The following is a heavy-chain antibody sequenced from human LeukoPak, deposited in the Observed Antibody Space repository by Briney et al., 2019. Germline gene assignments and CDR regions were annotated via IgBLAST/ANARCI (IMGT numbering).Heavy chain of an antibody. J-gene: IGHJ6*03. Sequence: ASVKVSCKASGYTFTSYDINWVRQATGQGLEWMGWMNPYNGNTGYAQKFEGRVIMTRDTSTSTAYLELSSLTSEDTAVYYCARAAVNLHPNHYYYMDVWGKGTTVTVSS. CDR1: GYTFTSYD. V-gene: IGHV1-8*01. CDR3: ARAAVNLHPNHYYYMDV. CDR2: MNPYNGNT.